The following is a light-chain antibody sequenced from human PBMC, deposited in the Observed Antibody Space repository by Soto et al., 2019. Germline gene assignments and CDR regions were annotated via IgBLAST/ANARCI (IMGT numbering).Light chain of an antibody. CDR1: SSNIGSNY. Sequence: VLTQPPSASGTPGQRVTISCSGSSSNIGSNYVYWYHQLPGTAPKLLIYRNNQRPSGVPDRFSGSKSGTSASLAISGLRSEDEADYYCASWDDILSGVVFGGGTKLTVL. CDR3: ASWDDILSGVV. CDR2: RNN. V-gene: IGLV1-47*01. J-gene: IGLJ2*01.